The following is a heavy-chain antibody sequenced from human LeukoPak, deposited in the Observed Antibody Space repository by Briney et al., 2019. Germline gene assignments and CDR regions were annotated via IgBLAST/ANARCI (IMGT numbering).Heavy chain of an antibody. Sequence: GGSLRLSCAACGYTFSSYAMSWLRQSPGKGLEWVSGVSGWGDSTYYADSEKGRLTLSRDNSKNTLYLQMNSLRAEDTAVYYCAKDLDIVATITGNWGQGTLVTVSS. V-gene: IGHV3-23*01. CDR2: VSGWGDST. J-gene: IGHJ4*02. CDR3: AKDLDIVATITGN. CDR1: GYTFSSYA. D-gene: IGHD5-12*01.